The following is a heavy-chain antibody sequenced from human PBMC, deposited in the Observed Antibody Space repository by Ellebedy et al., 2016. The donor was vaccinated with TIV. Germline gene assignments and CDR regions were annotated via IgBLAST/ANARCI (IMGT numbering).Heavy chain of an antibody. V-gene: IGHV3-11*01. D-gene: IGHD3-10*01. CDR1: GFTFRDYY. CDR2: ISSSGNSI. Sequence: GGSLRLSCAASGFTFRDYYMSWIRQAPGKGLEWVSYISSSGNSIYYADSVKGRFTISRDNSKNTLYLQMNSLRAEDTAVYYCVLHDAFDIWGQGTMVTVSS. CDR3: VLHDAFDI. J-gene: IGHJ3*02.